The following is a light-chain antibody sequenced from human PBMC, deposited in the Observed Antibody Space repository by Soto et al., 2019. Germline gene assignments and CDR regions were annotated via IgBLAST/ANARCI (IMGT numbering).Light chain of an antibody. CDR3: QQYYSYPYT. Sequence: AIRMTQSPSSFSASTGDRVTITCRASQGVSSYLALYQQKPGKAPKLLIYAASNLQSGVPSRFSGSGSGTDFTLTISCLQSEDFATYYCQQYYSYPYTFGQGTKLEIK. CDR1: QGVSSY. J-gene: IGKJ2*01. V-gene: IGKV1-8*01. CDR2: AAS.